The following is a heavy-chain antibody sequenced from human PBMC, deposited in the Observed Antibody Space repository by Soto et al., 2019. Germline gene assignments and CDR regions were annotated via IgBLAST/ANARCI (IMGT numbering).Heavy chain of an antibody. CDR3: ASQAEGYCRNGVCFNWFDP. J-gene: IGHJ5*02. V-gene: IGHV1-2*02. Sequence: QVQLVQSGAEVKKPGASVKVSCKASGDTFTDYYMHWVRQAPGQGLEWMGWINPNSGGTNYAQKFQGRVTMTRNTSISTAYMELSRLTSDDTGVYYCASQAEGYCRNGVCFNWFDPWGQGTLVTVSS. CDR1: GDTFTDYY. CDR2: INPNSGGT. D-gene: IGHD2-8*01.